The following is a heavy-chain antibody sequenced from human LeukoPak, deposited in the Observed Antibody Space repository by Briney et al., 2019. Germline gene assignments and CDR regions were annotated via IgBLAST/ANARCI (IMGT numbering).Heavy chain of an antibody. J-gene: IGHJ4*02. CDR3: AKETPGIAVAGSFDY. CDR1: GFTFDDYA. D-gene: IGHD6-19*01. Sequence: GRSLRLSCAASGFTFDDYAMYWVRQAPGKGLEWVSRISWNSGSIGYADSVKGRFTISRDNAKNSLYLQMNRLRAEDMALYYCAKETPGIAVAGSFDYWGQGTLVTVSS. V-gene: IGHV3-9*03. CDR2: ISWNSGSI.